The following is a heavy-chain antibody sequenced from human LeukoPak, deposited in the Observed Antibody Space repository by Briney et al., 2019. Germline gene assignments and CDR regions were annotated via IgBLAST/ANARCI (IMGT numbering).Heavy chain of an antibody. CDR2: MNPNSGNT. Sequence: GASVKVSCKASGYTFTSYDINWVRQATGQGLEWMGWMNPNSGNTGYAQKFQGRVTMTRNTSISTAYMELSSLRSEDTAVYYCARVIVPDSGSYYSDAFDIWGQGTMVTVSS. V-gene: IGHV1-8*01. CDR3: ARVIVPDSGSYYSDAFDI. D-gene: IGHD1-26*01. CDR1: GYTFTSYD. J-gene: IGHJ3*02.